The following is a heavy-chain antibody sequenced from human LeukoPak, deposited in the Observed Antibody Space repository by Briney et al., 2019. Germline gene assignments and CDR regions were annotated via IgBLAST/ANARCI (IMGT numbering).Heavy chain of an antibody. J-gene: IGHJ4*02. CDR3: ARVREYYYDSSGYYYAFDY. Sequence: GRSLRLSCAASGFTFDDYAMHWVRQAPGKGLEWVSGISWNSGSIGYADSVKGRFTISRDNAKNSLYLQMNSLRAEDTAVYYCARVREYYYDSSGYYYAFDYWGQGTLVTVSS. CDR1: GFTFDDYA. CDR2: ISWNSGSI. V-gene: IGHV3-9*01. D-gene: IGHD3-22*01.